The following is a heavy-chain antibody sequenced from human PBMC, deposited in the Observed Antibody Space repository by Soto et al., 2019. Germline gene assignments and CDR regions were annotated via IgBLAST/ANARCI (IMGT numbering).Heavy chain of an antibody. J-gene: IGHJ6*02. CDR2: INTDGSST. V-gene: IGHV3-74*01. Sequence: GGSLRLSCAASGFSFSNYWMHWVRQTPGKGLVWVSRINTDGSSTWYVDSVKGRFTISRDNAKNTMYLQMNSLRAEDTAVYYCARGGRRLDYYYGMDVWRQGTPVTVSS. CDR3: ARGGRRLDYYYGMDV. CDR1: GFSFSNYW. D-gene: IGHD3-22*01.